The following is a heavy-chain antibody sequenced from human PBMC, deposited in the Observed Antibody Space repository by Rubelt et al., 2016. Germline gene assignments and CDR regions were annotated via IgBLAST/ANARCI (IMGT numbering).Heavy chain of an antibody. CDR2: IKEDGSEK. J-gene: IGHJ4*02. D-gene: IGHD6-13*01. CDR3: ARGGYSRFDY. V-gene: IGHV3-7*01. Sequence: VRQAPGKGLEWVAQIKEDGSEKYYMDSVKGRFTISRDNAEKSLYLQMNSLRAEDTAVYYCARGGYSRFDYWGQGTLVTVSS.